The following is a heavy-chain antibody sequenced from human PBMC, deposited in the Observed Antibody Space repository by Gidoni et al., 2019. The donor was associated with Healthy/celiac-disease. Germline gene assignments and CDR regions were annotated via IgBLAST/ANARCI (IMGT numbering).Heavy chain of an antibody. CDR3: ARIIRGFRSSGMMGDAFDI. Sequence: GFSLSTSGMCVSWIRQPPGKALEWLALIDWDDDKYYSTSLKTRLTISKDTSKNQVVLTMTNMDPVDTATYYCARIIRGFRSSGMMGDAFDIWGQGTMVTVSS. J-gene: IGHJ3*02. CDR2: IDWDDDK. CDR1: GFSLSTSGMC. V-gene: IGHV2-70*01. D-gene: IGHD3-22*01.